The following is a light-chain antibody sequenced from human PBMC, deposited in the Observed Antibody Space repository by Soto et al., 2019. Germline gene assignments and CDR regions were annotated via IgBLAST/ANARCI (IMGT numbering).Light chain of an antibody. CDR2: DAC. CDR1: QGVGTS. CDR3: QVRDVWPS. Sequence: IVLTQSPVTLALSPGERAVLSCRASQGVGTSLAWYQHKPGQAPRLFIYDACKRAPGIPARFSGSGSGTDFTLTISSLEPEDIAVYYCQVRDVWPSFGQGTKVEIK. J-gene: IGKJ1*01. V-gene: IGKV3-11*01.